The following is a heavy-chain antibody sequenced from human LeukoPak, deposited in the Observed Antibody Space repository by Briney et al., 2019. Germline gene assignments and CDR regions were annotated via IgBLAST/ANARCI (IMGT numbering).Heavy chain of an antibody. CDR1: GGSISSGSYY. Sequence: KPSETLSLTCTVSGGSISSGSYYWSWIRQPAGKGLEWIGRIYTSGSTNYNPSLKSRVTISVDTSKNQFSLKLSSVTAADTAVYYCARDVRRYYYDSSGYHTTSYYYYYYMDVWGKGTTVTVSS. D-gene: IGHD3-22*01. J-gene: IGHJ6*03. CDR3: ARDVRRYYYDSSGYHTTSYYYYYYMDV. CDR2: IYTSGST. V-gene: IGHV4-61*02.